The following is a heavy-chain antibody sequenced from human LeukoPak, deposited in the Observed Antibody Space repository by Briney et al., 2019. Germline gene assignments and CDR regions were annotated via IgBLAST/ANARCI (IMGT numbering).Heavy chain of an antibody. J-gene: IGHJ5*02. V-gene: IGHV4-34*01. CDR3: ARGLGYCSSTSCYGRRFDP. CDR1: GGSFSGYY. D-gene: IGHD2-2*01. Sequence: SETLSLTCAVYGGSFSGYYWSWIRQPPGKGLEWIEEINHSGSTNYNPSLKSRVTISVDTSKNQFSLKLSSVTAADTAVYYCARGLGYCSSTSCYGRRFDPWGQGTLVTVSS. CDR2: INHSGST.